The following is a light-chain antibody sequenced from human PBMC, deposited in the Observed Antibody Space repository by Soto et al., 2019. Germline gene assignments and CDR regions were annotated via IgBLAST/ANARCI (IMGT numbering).Light chain of an antibody. V-gene: IGLV2-14*03. CDR1: SSDVGGYNY. CDR2: DVN. J-gene: IGLJ2*01. CDR3: SSYTRSSTLVV. Sequence: QSVLTQPASVSGSPGQSITISCTGTSSDVGGYNYVSWYQHHPGKAPKLMIYDVNNRPSGVSNRFSGSKSGNTASLTISGLQAEDEADYDCSSYTRSSTLVVFGGGTKVTVL.